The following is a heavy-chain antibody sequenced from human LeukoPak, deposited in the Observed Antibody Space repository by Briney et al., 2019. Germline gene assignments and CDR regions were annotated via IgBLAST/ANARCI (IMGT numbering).Heavy chain of an antibody. D-gene: IGHD3-22*01. J-gene: IGHJ4*02. CDR3: ARAGVSSGYWSL. Sequence: PSQTLSLTCAVSGGSISSGGYSWSWIRQPPGKGLEWIGYIYYSGSTNYNPSLKSRVTISVDTSKNQFSLKLTSLTAADTAVYYCARAGVSSGYWSLWGQGTLVTVSS. CDR1: GGSISSGGYS. CDR2: IYYSGST. V-gene: IGHV4-61*08.